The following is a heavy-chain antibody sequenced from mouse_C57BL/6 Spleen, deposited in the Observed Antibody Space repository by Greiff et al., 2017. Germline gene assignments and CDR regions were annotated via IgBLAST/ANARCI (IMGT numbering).Heavy chain of an antibody. V-gene: IGHV5-17*01. D-gene: IGHD2-3*01. CDR3: ARAAGYYYFDY. CDR2: ISSGSSTI. CDR1: GFTFSDYG. Sequence: DVMLVESGGGLVKPGGSLTLSCAASGFTFSDYGMHWVRQAPEKGLEWVAYISSGSSTIYYADTVKGRFTISRDNAKNTLFLQMTSLRSEDTAMYYCARAAGYYYFDYWGQGTTLTVSS. J-gene: IGHJ2*01.